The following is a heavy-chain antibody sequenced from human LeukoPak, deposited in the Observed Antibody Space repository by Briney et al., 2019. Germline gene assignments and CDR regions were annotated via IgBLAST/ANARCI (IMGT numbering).Heavy chain of an antibody. Sequence: PGGSLRLSCAASGFTFSYFGMHWVRQAPGKGLEWVSYISSSGSTIYYADSVKGRFTISRDNAKNSLYLQMNSLRAEDTAVYYCARGSLQRGYSYGYFDYWGQGTLVTVSS. CDR1: GFTFSYFG. V-gene: IGHV3-48*04. J-gene: IGHJ4*02. D-gene: IGHD5-18*01. CDR3: ARGSLQRGYSYGYFDY. CDR2: ISSSGSTI.